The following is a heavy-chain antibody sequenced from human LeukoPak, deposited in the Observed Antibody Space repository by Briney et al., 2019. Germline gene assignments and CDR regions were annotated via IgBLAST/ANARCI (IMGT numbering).Heavy chain of an antibody. D-gene: IGHD6-19*01. J-gene: IGHJ4*02. CDR2: ITGGSGAK. CDR3: AKDTPLTTYTSGWSSNSFDY. CDR1: GFTFSSFA. Sequence: GGSLRFSCTGSGFTFSSFAMSWVRQAPGKGLEWVSTITGGSGAKYYAESVKGRFTISRDNSKDTLYLQMHSLRAEDTAVYFCAKDTPLTTYTSGWSSNSFDYWGQGTLVAVSS. V-gene: IGHV3-23*01.